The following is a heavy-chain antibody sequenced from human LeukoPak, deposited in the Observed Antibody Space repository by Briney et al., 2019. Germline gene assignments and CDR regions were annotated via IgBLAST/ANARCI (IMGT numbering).Heavy chain of an antibody. CDR3: ARGGSAFDI. CDR2: ISSSSNYT. CDR1: GFTFSSYS. J-gene: IGHJ3*02. V-gene: IGHV3-21*01. D-gene: IGHD3-10*01. Sequence: GGSLRLSCAASGFTFSSYSMNWVRQAPGKGLYWVSSISSSSNYTYYADSVKGRFTISRDNAKNSLYLQMNSLRAEDTAVYYCARGGSAFDIWGQGTMVTVSS.